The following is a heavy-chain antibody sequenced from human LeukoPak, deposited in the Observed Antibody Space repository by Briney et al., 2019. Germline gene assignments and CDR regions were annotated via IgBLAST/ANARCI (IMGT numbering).Heavy chain of an antibody. CDR3: AKDWSYRGWAYYIDY. CDR2: IRYDGSNT. V-gene: IGHV3-30*02. D-gene: IGHD6-19*01. J-gene: IGHJ4*02. CDR1: GFTFSSYW. Sequence: GGSLRLSCAASGFTFSSYWMSWVRQAPGKGLEWVTFIRYDGSNTYYGDSVKGRFTISRDDSKNTLYLQMTSLRAEDTAVYYCAKDWSYRGWAYYIDYWGQGTLVTVST.